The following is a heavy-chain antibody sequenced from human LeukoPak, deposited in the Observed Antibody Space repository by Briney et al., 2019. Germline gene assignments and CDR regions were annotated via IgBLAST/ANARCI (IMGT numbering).Heavy chain of an antibody. V-gene: IGHV3-21*01. CDR2: ISSSTTYI. CDR3: ARDRGTADFDY. CDR1: GFTFSSYT. Sequence: GGSLRLSCAASGFTFSSYTMNWVRQAPGKGLEWVSSISSSTTYIYYADSVKGRFTISRDNAKDSLYLQMNSLRAEDTAVYYCARDRGTADFDYWGQGTLVTVSS. J-gene: IGHJ4*02. D-gene: IGHD2-2*01.